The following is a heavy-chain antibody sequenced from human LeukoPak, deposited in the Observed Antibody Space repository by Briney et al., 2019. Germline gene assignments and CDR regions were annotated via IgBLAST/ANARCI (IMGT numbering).Heavy chain of an antibody. CDR2: ISGSGTST. CDR3: AKEPASGSCFDY. Sequence: GGSLRLSCTASGYTFNSYAMGWVRQAPGKGLEWVSGISGSGTSTYYADSVKGRFTISRDNFKNTLYLQMNSLRAEDTALYYCAKEPASGSCFDYWGQGTLVTVSS. J-gene: IGHJ4*02. V-gene: IGHV3-23*01. CDR1: GYTFNSYA. D-gene: IGHD3-10*01.